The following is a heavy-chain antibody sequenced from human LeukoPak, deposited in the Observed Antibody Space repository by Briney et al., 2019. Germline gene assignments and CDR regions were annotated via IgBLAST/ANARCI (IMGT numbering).Heavy chain of an antibody. CDR1: GFTFSSYA. D-gene: IGHD3-22*01. J-gene: IGHJ4*02. V-gene: IGHV3-23*01. CDR3: ASGDYYDSSGYSPH. CDR2: ISGSGGST. Sequence: GGSLRLSCAASGFTFSSYAMSWVRQAPGKGLEWVSAISGSGGSTYYADSVKGRFTISRDNAKNSLYLQMNSLRAEDTAVYYCASGDYYDSSGYSPHWGQGTLVTVSS.